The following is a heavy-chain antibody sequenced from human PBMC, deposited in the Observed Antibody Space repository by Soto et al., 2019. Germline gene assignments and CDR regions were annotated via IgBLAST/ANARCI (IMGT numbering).Heavy chain of an antibody. V-gene: IGHV4-38-2*01. D-gene: IGHD3-22*01. CDR2: IYHSGST. J-gene: IGHJ4*02. CDR1: GYSISSGYY. Sequence: SETLSLTCAVSGYSISSGYYWGWIRQPPGKGLEWIGSIYHSGSTYYNPSLKSRVTISVDTSKNQFSLKLSSVTAADRAVYYCARGSVDTVDSSGFYEYWGQGTPVTV. CDR3: ARGSVDTVDSSGFYEY.